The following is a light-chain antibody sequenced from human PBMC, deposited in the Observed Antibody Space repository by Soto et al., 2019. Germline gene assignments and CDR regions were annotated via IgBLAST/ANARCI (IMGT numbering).Light chain of an antibody. Sequence: EIVLTQSPGTLSLSPGERATLSCRASQSVSSSYLAWYQQKPGQAPRLLIYGASSRATGIPDRFSGSGSGTDFTLTISRLGPEDFAVYYCKQYGSSLWTFGQGPKVEIK. V-gene: IGKV3-20*01. CDR1: QSVSSSY. J-gene: IGKJ1*01. CDR3: KQYGSSLWT. CDR2: GAS.